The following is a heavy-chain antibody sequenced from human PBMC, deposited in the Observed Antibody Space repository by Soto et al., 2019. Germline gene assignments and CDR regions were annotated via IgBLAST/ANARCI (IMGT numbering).Heavy chain of an antibody. CDR2: IIPIFGTA. D-gene: IGHD1-26*01. J-gene: IGHJ6*02. V-gene: IGHV1-69*13. CDR1: GGTFSSYA. Sequence: SVKVSCKASGGTFSSYAISWVRQAPGQGLEWMGGIIPIFGTANYAQKFQGRVTITADESTSTAYMELSSLRSEDTAVYYCAGGLLGDYYYGMDVWGQGTTVTVSS. CDR3: AGGLLGDYYYGMDV.